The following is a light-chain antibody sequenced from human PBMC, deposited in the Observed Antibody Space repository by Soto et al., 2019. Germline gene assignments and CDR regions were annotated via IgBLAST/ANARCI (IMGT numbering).Light chain of an antibody. CDR2: AAS. V-gene: IGKV1-39*01. CDR1: QSISNY. J-gene: IGKJ4*01. Sequence: DMAMTQSPSSLSASVGDRVTITCRASQSISNYLNWYQHKPGKVPKLLIYAASSLQSGVPTRFSGSGSGTHYTLTINSLQPEDFATYYSQQSYGTPLTFGGGTKIEIK. CDR3: QQSYGTPLT.